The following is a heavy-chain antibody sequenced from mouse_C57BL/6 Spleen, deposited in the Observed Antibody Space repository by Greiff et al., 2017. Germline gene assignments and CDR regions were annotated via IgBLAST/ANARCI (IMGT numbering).Heavy chain of an antibody. CDR2: IYPGDGDT. CDR1: GYAFSSYW. V-gene: IGHV1-80*01. CDR3: ARGGDGSSPFAY. Sequence: VKLMESGAELVKPGASVKISCKASGYAFSSYWMNWVKQRPGKGLEWIGQIYPGDGDTNYNGKFKGKATLTADKSSSTAYMQLSSLTSEDSAVYFCARGGDGSSPFAYWGQGTLVTVSA. J-gene: IGHJ3*01. D-gene: IGHD1-1*01.